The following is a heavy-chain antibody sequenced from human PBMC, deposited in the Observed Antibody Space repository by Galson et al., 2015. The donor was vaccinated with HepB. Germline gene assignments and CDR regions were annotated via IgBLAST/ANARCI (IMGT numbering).Heavy chain of an antibody. CDR3: ARERKIAAPAALDS. CDR2: IWYNGSNK. D-gene: IGHD6-13*01. J-gene: IGHJ4*02. Sequence: SLRLSCAAYGFTFSSYGMHWVRQAPGKGLEWVAVIWYNGSNKFYVDSVKGRFTISRDNSKNTVYLQMNSLRAEDTAVYYCARERKIAAPAALDSWGQGTLVTVSS. V-gene: IGHV3-33*01. CDR1: GFTFSSYG.